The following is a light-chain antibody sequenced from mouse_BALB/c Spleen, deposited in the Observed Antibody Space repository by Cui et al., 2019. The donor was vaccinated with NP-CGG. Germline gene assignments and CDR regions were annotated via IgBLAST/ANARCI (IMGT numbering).Light chain of an antibody. CDR2: GTN. CDR3: ALWYSNHWV. CDR1: TGAVTTSNY. Sequence: QGVVPQESALTTSPGETVTLTCRSSTGAVTTSNYANWVQEKPDHLFTGLIGGTNNRVPGVPARFSGSLIGDKAALTITGAKTEDEAIYFCALWYSNHWVFGGGTKLTVL. J-gene: IGLJ1*01. V-gene: IGLV1*01.